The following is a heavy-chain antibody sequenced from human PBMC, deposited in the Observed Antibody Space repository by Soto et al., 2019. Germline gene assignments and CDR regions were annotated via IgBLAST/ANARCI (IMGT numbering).Heavy chain of an antibody. CDR1: GLSLSTSGVG. D-gene: IGHD1-20*01. V-gene: IGHV2-5*01. Sequence: SGPTLVNPTQTLTLTCTVSGLSLSTSGVGVGWIRQPPGKALEWLALIYWNDDNRYSPSLKSRLTITKDTSKNQVVLTLTNVDPVDTATYYCAHSSRLEDKSNDLLPPYDYWGQGTPVTVS. J-gene: IGHJ4*02. CDR2: IYWNDDN. CDR3: AHSSRLEDKSNDLLPPYDY.